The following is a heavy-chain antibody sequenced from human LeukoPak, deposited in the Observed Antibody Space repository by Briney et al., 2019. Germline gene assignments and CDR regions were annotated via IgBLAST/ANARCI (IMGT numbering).Heavy chain of an antibody. D-gene: IGHD3-22*01. Sequence: GSLRLSCAASGFTFSSYAMSWVRQAPGKGLEWVSAISGSGGSTYYADSVKGRFTISRDNAKSSLYLQMNTLRAEDTAVYYCATGHDSSGNDWGQGTLVTVSS. CDR3: ATGHDSSGND. CDR1: GFTFSSYA. J-gene: IGHJ4*02. CDR2: ISGSGGST. V-gene: IGHV3-23*01.